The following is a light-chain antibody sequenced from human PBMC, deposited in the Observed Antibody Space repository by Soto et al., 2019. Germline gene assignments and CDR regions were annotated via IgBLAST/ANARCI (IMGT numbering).Light chain of an antibody. V-gene: IGKV3-20*01. Sequence: EIVLTQSPGTLSLSPGERATLSCRASQSVSSNNLAWYQQKPGQAPRLLIYGASRRATGIPDRFSGSGSGTDFTLTIDRLEPEDFAVYSFQQYAASPTSVGPGTKVDIK. CDR3: QQYAASPTS. CDR2: GAS. CDR1: QSVSSNN. J-gene: IGKJ3*01.